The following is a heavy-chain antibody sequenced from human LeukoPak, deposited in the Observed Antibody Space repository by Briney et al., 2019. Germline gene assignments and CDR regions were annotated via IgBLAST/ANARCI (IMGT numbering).Heavy chain of an antibody. D-gene: IGHD2-2*01. CDR3: AREDLGYCSSTSCYYDY. V-gene: IGHV3-33*01. Sequence: GGSLRLSCAASGFTFSSYGMHWVRQAPGKGLEWVAVIWYDGSNKYYADSVKGRFAISRDNSKNTLYLQMNSLRAEDTALYYCAREDLGYCSSTSCYYDYWGQGTLVTVSS. CDR2: IWYDGSNK. J-gene: IGHJ4*02. CDR1: GFTFSSYG.